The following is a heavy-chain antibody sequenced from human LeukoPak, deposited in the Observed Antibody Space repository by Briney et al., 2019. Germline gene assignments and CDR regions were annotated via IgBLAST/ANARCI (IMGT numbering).Heavy chain of an antibody. CDR1: GFTFSNYA. Sequence: GGSLRLSCSASGFTFSNYAMHWVRQAPGKGLEYVSAISSNGDSTYYADSVKGRFIISRDNSKNSLSLQMSSLRPEDTAVYYCARVGNGALLYWGQGTLVTVSS. V-gene: IGHV3-64D*09. D-gene: IGHD4-17*01. J-gene: IGHJ4*02. CDR3: ARVGNGALLY. CDR2: ISSNGDST.